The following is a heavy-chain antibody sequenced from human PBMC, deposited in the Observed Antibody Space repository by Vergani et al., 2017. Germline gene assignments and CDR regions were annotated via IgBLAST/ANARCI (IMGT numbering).Heavy chain of an antibody. Sequence: QVQLVQSGAEVKKPGSSVKVSCKASGGTFSSYAISWVRQAPGQGLEWMGGIIPIFGTANYAQKLQGRVTITADDSTSTAYMELSSLGSEDTAVYYWARGHRRLGTLDYWGQGTLVTVSS. J-gene: IGHJ4*02. CDR1: GGTFSSYA. V-gene: IGHV1-69*01. CDR2: IIPIFGTA. D-gene: IGHD1-26*01. CDR3: ARGHRRLGTLDY.